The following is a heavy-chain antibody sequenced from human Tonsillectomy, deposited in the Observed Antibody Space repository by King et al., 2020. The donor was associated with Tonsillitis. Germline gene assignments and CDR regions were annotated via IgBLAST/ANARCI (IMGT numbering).Heavy chain of an antibody. D-gene: IGHD3-22*01. CDR1: GFTFDDCA. V-gene: IGHV3-43D*03. CDR2: ISWDGGST. CDR3: AKGSSGYQTILEY. Sequence: VQLVESGGVVVQPGGSLRLSCAASGFTFDDCAMHWVRQAPGKGLEWVSLISWDGGSTYYADSVKGRFTISKDNSKNSLYLQMNSLRAEDTALYYCAKGSSGYQTILEYWGQGTLVTVSS. J-gene: IGHJ4*02.